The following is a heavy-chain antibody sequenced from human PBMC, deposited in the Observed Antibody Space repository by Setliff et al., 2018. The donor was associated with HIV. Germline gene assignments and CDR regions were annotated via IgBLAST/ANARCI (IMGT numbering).Heavy chain of an antibody. Sequence: LRLSCAASGFTFRNYEMNWVRQAPGKGLEWISYISTSGDTIYYAASVRGRFTISRDSAKNSLYLQLHSLRPEDTALYYCARVDYVWGTHRYAFDIWGQGTMVTVS. CDR2: ISTSGDTI. CDR1: GFTFRNYE. D-gene: IGHD3-16*02. J-gene: IGHJ3*02. V-gene: IGHV3-48*03. CDR3: ARVDYVWGTHRYAFDI.